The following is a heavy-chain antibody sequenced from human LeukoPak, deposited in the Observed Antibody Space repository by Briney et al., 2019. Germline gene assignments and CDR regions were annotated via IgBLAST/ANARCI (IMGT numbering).Heavy chain of an antibody. J-gene: IGHJ4*02. Sequence: ASVKVSCKTSGYTFISYSISWLRQAPGRGIEWMGWISANKGDTEYAQKFQGRLTVTRDTSTSTAYMELKRLKSDDTAVYYCARADIIVVAGATPVGSAFEYWGQGTLITVS. CDR2: ISANKGDT. CDR3: ARADIIVVAGATPVGSAFEY. D-gene: IGHD2-15*01. V-gene: IGHV1-18*01. CDR1: GYTFISYS.